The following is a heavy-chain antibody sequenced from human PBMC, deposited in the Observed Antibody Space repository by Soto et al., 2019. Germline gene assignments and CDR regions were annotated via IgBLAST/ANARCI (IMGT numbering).Heavy chain of an antibody. D-gene: IGHD3-10*01. CDR2: ISAYNGNT. V-gene: IGHV1-18*01. J-gene: IGHJ6*02. Sequence: QVQLVQSGAEVKKPGASVKVSCKASGYTFTSYGINWVRQAPGQGLEWMGWISAYNGNTNYAPKLQGRVTMTTDTATTPAAMELRSLRSDETAVYYCARVSTVWFGAYYYGMDAWGQGTTVTVSS. CDR3: ARVSTVWFGAYYYGMDA. CDR1: GYTFTSYG.